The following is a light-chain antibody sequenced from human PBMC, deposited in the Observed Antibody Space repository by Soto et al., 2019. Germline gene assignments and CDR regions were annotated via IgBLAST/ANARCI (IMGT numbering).Light chain of an antibody. CDR3: QHYNSYRWT. J-gene: IGKJ1*01. V-gene: IGKV1-5*03. CDR2: KAS. Sequence: IQLPQSPSTLSGSVGDRVTITCRASQTISSWLAWYQQKPGKAPKLLIYKASTLESGAPSRFSGSGSGTEFTLTISSLQPDDFATYYCQHYNSYRWTFGQGTKVDIK. CDR1: QTISSW.